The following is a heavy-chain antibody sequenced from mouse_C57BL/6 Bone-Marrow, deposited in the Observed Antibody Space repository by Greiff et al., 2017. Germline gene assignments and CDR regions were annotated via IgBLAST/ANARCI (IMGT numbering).Heavy chain of an antibody. D-gene: IGHD3-1*01. V-gene: IGHV5-6*01. CDR1: GFTFSSYG. CDR2: ISSGGSYT. Sequence: EVQLVESGGDLVKPGGSLKLSCAASGFTFSSYGMSWVRQTPDKRLEWVATISSGGSYTYYPDSVKGRFTIARDNAKNTLYLQMSSLKSEETAMYYCARHRGEGGLFDYWGQGTTLTVSS. J-gene: IGHJ2*01. CDR3: ARHRGEGGLFDY.